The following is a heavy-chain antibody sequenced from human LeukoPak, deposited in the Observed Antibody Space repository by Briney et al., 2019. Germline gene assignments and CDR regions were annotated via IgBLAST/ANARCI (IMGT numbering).Heavy chain of an antibody. Sequence: ASVKVSCKASGYTFTSYDINWVRQATGQGLEWMGWMNPNSGNTGYAQKFQGRVTITRNTSISTAYMELSSLRSEDTAVYYCARGPIVVVPDADDAFDIWGQGTMVTVSS. CDR1: GYTFTSYD. J-gene: IGHJ3*02. CDR3: ARGPIVVVPDADDAFDI. CDR2: MNPNSGNT. V-gene: IGHV1-8*03. D-gene: IGHD2-2*01.